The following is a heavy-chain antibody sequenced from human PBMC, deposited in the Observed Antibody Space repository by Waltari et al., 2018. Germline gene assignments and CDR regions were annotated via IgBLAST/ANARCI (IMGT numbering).Heavy chain of an antibody. D-gene: IGHD5-18*01. V-gene: IGHV3-74*01. CDR1: GFTFSGYW. Sequence: EVQLVESGGGLVQPGGSLRLSCAASGFTFSGYWMHWVRQPPGKGLVCVSRINSDGRSTSYADSVKGRFTISRDNAKNTLFLQMNSLRAEDTAVYYCARDDTAHAFDIWGQGTLVTVSS. CDR2: INSDGRST. CDR3: ARDDTAHAFDI. J-gene: IGHJ3*02.